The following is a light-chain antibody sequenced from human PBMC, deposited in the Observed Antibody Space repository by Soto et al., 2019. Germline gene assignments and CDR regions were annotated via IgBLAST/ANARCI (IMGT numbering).Light chain of an antibody. CDR1: QSVSSN. V-gene: IGKV3-11*01. J-gene: IGKJ5*01. Sequence: EIVLTQSPATLSLSPGDTATLSCRASQSVSSNLGWYQQKPGQAPRLLIYDASNRATGIPARFSGSGSETDSTLTISSLEPEDCAVNYCQQRSNWPPITFGQGTRLEIK. CDR3: QQRSNWPPIT. CDR2: DAS.